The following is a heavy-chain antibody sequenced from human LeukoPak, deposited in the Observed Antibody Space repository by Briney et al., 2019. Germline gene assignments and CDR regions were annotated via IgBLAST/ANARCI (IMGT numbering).Heavy chain of an antibody. J-gene: IGHJ4*02. Sequence: GGSLRLSCAASGFIFSSYGIHWVCQAPGKGPEWVAVISNDGTIKYYADSVKGRFTVSRDNSKNTVYLQMNSLRAEDTAIYYCAREWSGYSFDYWGQGALVAVSS. V-gene: IGHV3-30*03. CDR2: ISNDGTIK. CDR1: GFIFSSYG. D-gene: IGHD5-18*01. CDR3: AREWSGYSFDY.